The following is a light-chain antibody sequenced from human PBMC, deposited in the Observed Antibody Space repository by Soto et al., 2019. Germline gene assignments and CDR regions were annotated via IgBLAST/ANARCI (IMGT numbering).Light chain of an antibody. CDR3: SPYGSTSTRSV. CDR1: SSDVGGYNY. V-gene: IGLV2-14*01. Sequence: QSALTQPASVSGSPGQSITISCTGTSSDVGGYNYVPRYQQHPGKAPKLMIYEVSNRPSGVSNRFSGSKSAHTASLTIAGLQAEDEAAYFCSPYGSTSTRSVFGPGTKLTVL. CDR2: EVS. J-gene: IGLJ1*01.